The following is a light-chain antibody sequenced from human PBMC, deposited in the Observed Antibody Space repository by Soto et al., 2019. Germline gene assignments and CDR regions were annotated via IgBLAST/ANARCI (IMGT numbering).Light chain of an antibody. Sequence: EIVLTQSPGTLSLSPGERATLSCRASQSVTSNYLAWYQQKPGQSPRLLIYAASSRATAIPDRFSGSGSGTDFTLTISRLEPDDFAVYYCQQYGSAPTTFGQGTKLEIK. CDR3: QQYGSAPTT. V-gene: IGKV3-20*01. CDR1: QSVTSNY. CDR2: AAS. J-gene: IGKJ1*01.